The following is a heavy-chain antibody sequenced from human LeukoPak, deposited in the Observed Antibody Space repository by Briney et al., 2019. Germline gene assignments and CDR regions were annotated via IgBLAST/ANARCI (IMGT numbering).Heavy chain of an antibody. CDR2: INHSGST. CDR3: ARGSGSSNSLYYYYYMGV. V-gene: IGHV4-34*01. Sequence: SKTLSLTCAVYGGSFIGYYWSWIRQPPGKGLEWIGEINHSGSTNYNPSLKSRVTISVDTSKNQFSLKLSSVTAADTAVYYCARGSGSSNSLYYYYYMGVWGKGTTVTVSS. J-gene: IGHJ6*03. D-gene: IGHD4-23*01. CDR1: GGSFIGYY.